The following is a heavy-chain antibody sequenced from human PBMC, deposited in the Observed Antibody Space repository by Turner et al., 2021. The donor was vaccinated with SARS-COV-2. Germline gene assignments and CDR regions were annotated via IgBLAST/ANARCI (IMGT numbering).Heavy chain of an antibody. D-gene: IGHD3-3*01. Sequence: QVQLVQSGAEVTKPGVPVKVSCKAYGYTFMSYDINWVRQATGQGLEWIGWMNPNSGNTGYAQKFQSRVTMTRNTSISTAYMELSSLRSEDTAVYYCARAAQLTIWFDPWGQGTLVTVSS. CDR3: ARAAQLTIWFDP. CDR1: GYTFMSYD. CDR2: MNPNSGNT. J-gene: IGHJ5*02. V-gene: IGHV1-8*01.